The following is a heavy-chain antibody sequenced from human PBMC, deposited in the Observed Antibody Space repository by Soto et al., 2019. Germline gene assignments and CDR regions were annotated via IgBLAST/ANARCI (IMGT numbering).Heavy chain of an antibody. V-gene: IGHV1-2*06. J-gene: IGHJ4*02. CDR1: GYRFTAYY. D-gene: IGHD5-18*01. CDR3: TRDGNFAFLGYSFAFDF. Sequence: QVQLVQSGAEVKKPGASVRVSCETSGYRFTAYYIHWVRQAPGQGLEWMGRMNLDTGGTTYAQKFQGRVTMSRDTSISTAYMKLSSVNSDDTAMYYCTRDGNFAFLGYSFAFDFWGQGTLVTVSS. CDR2: MNLDTGGT.